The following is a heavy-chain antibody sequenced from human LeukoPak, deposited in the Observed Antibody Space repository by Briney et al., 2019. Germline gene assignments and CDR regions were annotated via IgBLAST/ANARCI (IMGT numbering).Heavy chain of an antibody. CDR2: IYYSGST. CDR1: GGSISSSSYY. V-gene: IGHV4-39*07. J-gene: IGHJ4*02. D-gene: IGHD4-11*01. Sequence: PSETLSLTCTVSGGSISSSSYYWGWIRQPPGNGLEWIGSIYYSGSTYYNPSLKSRVTISVDTSKNQFSLKLSSVTAADTAVYYCARDGNNDYIAGYYFDYWGQGTLVTVSS. CDR3: ARDGNNDYIAGYYFDY.